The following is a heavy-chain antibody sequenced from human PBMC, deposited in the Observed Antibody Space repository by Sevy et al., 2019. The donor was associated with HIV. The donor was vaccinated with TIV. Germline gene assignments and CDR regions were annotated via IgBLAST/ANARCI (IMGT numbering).Heavy chain of an antibody. CDR2: IWYDGSNK. CDR1: GFTFSSYG. V-gene: IGHV3-33*01. Sequence: GGSLRLSCAASGFTFSSYGMHWVRQAPGKGLEWVAVIWYDGSNKYYADSVKGRFTISRDNSKNTLYLQMNSLRAEDTAVYYCARVPRSITMVRGVPHYYYYGMDVWGHGTTVTVSS. J-gene: IGHJ6*02. D-gene: IGHD3-10*01. CDR3: ARVPRSITMVRGVPHYYYYGMDV.